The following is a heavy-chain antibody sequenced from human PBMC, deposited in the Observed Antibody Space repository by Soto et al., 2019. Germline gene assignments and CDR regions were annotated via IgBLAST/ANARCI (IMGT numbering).Heavy chain of an antibody. CDR2: IWYDGSNK. D-gene: IGHD1-26*01. Sequence: GGPLRLSCAASGFTFSSYGMHWVRQAPGKGLEWVAVIWYDGSNKYYADSVKGRFTISRDNAKNTLYLQMNSLRAEDTAVHYCARSTQNLDSWGQGTLVTVSS. CDR1: GFTFSSYG. V-gene: IGHV3-33*03. J-gene: IGHJ4*02. CDR3: ARSTQNLDS.